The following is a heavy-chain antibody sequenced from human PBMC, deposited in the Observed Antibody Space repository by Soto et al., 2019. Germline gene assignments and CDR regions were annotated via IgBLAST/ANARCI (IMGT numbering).Heavy chain of an antibody. Sequence: QITLKESGPTLVKPTQTLTLICTFSGFSLSTSGVGVSWIRQPPGKALEWLALIYWDDDKRYSAFLKSRLTITTDTSKNHVVLTMSNMDPVDTATYYCAHKGGRGAGNDVWGQGSTVTVSS. CDR3: AHKGGRGAGNDV. V-gene: IGHV2-5*02. D-gene: IGHD2-15*01. J-gene: IGHJ6*02. CDR1: GFSLSTSGVG. CDR2: IYWDDDK.